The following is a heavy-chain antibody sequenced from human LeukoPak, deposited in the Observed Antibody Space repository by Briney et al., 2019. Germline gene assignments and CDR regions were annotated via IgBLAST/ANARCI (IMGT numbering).Heavy chain of an antibody. CDR1: GGSISSGGYS. V-gene: IGHV4-30-2*01. CDR3: ARGGPRPGIAAAGTYYYYGMDV. Sequence: PSETLSLTCAVSGGSISSGGYSWSWIRQPPGKGLEWIGYIYHSGSTYYNPSLKSRVTISVDRSKNQLSLKLSSVTAADTAVYYCARGGPRPGIAAAGTYYYYGMDVWGQGTTVTVSS. D-gene: IGHD6-13*01. J-gene: IGHJ6*02. CDR2: IYHSGST.